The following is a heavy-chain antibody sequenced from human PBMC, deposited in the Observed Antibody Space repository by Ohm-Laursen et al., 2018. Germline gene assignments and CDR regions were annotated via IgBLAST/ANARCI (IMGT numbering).Heavy chain of an antibody. D-gene: IGHD3-10*01. CDR1: GDSISSGYY. CDR3: ARDRAGSFDY. Sequence: SETLSLTCAVSGDSISSGYYWAWIRQPPGGGLEYIGGIHHTGTTYHNPSLKSRLSISVDASKNHFSLKLRSLTAADTAMYFCARDRAGSFDYWGQGIRVIVSS. CDR2: IHHTGTT. J-gene: IGHJ4*02. V-gene: IGHV4-38-2*02.